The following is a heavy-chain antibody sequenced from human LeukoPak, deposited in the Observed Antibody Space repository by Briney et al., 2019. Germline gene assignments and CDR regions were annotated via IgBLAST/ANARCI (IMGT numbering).Heavy chain of an antibody. D-gene: IGHD2-8*01. Sequence: ASVKVSCKASGYTVTKYGVYWVRQAPGQGLEWMGWINTDTGNPTYAQGFTGRFVFSLDTSVSTTYLQISSLKPEDTAVYYCASGIGIGTVLMVHGNMDVWGKGTTVTVSS. J-gene: IGHJ6*03. CDR2: INTDTGNP. CDR1: GYTVTKYG. V-gene: IGHV7-4-1*02. CDR3: ASGIGIGTVLMVHGNMDV.